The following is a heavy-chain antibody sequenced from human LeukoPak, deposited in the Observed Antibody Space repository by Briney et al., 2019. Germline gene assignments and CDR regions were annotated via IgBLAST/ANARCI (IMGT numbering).Heavy chain of an antibody. CDR3: ARASLPYYDFWSGYYRFDY. D-gene: IGHD3-3*01. V-gene: IGHV3-30*03. CDR2: ISYDGSNK. Sequence: GGSLRLSCAASGFVFSPYGMHWVRQAPGKGLEWVAVISYDGSNKYYADSVKGRFTISRDNSKNTLYLQMNSLRAEDTAVYYCARASLPYYDFWSGYYRFDYWGQGTLVTVSS. J-gene: IGHJ4*02. CDR1: GFVFSPYG.